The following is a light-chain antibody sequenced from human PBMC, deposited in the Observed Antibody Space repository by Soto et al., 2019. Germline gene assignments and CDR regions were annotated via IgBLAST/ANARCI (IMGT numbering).Light chain of an antibody. CDR3: QKYNSVQFT. CDR2: AAS. V-gene: IGKV1-27*01. CDR1: QGISNY. Sequence: DIQMTQSPSSLSASVGDRVTITCRASQGISNYLAWYQQKPGKVPKLLIYAASTFQSGVPSRFSGSGSGTDFTLTISRLQLEDVATYYCQKYNSVQFTFGPGTKVDIK. J-gene: IGKJ3*01.